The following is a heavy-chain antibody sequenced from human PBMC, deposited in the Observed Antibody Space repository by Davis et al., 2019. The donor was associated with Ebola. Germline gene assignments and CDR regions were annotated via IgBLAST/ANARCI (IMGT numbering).Heavy chain of an antibody. D-gene: IGHD2-15*01. Sequence: AASVKVSCKASGYTFTTYGISWVRQAPGQGLEWMGWISTYNDNTNYAQKLQGRVTMTTDTSTSTAYMELRSLRSDDTAEYYCARDRYCSGGSCYSSYYYGMDVWGQGTTVTASS. J-gene: IGHJ6*02. V-gene: IGHV1-18*01. CDR3: ARDRYCSGGSCYSSYYYGMDV. CDR1: GYTFTTYG. CDR2: ISTYNDNT.